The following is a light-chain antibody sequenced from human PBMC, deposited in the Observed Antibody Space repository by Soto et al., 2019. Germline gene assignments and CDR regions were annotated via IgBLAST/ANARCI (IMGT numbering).Light chain of an antibody. CDR3: CSYAGSSLWM. CDR2: EVN. CDR1: GSNIGNYNL. V-gene: IGLV2-23*02. J-gene: IGLJ3*02. Sequence: QSALTQPAAVSGSLGQSITISCSGSGSNIGNYNLVSWYQQQPGKVPRLIIYEVNKGPSGVSNRFSGSKSGNTASLTISDLQPDDECLYYCCSYAGSSLWMFGGGTKLTVL.